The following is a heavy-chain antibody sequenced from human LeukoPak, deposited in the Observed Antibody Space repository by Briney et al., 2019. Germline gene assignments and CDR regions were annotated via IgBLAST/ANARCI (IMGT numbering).Heavy chain of an antibody. CDR3: ARHKGSITISPDNWFDP. CDR1: GGSISSSSYY. J-gene: IGHJ5*02. D-gene: IGHD3-3*01. V-gene: IGHV4-39*01. CDR2: IYYSGSP. Sequence: PSETLSLTCTVSGGSISSSSYYWGWIRQPPGKGLEWIGSIYYSGSPYYKPSLKSRFTISVETSKNQFSLKLSSVTAADTAVYYCARHKGSITISPDNWFDPWGQGTLVTVSS.